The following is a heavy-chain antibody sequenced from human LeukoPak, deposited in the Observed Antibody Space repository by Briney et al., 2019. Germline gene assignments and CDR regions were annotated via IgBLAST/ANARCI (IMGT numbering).Heavy chain of an antibody. CDR2: IYPGDSDT. J-gene: IGHJ4*02. Sequence: GESLEISCKGSGYSFTRHWIGWVRQMPGKGLEWMGIIYPGDSDTRYSPSFQGQVTISADKSISTAYLQWSSLKASGSAMYYCTRHADIAVAGTKFDYWGQGTLVTVSS. V-gene: IGHV5-51*01. CDR3: TRHADIAVAGTKFDY. CDR1: GYSFTRHW. D-gene: IGHD6-19*01.